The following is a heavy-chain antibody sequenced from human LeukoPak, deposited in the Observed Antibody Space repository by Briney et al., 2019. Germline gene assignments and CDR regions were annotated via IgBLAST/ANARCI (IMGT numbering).Heavy chain of an antibody. Sequence: SETLSLTCAVSGGSIGSGNWWSWVRQPPGKGLEWIGEVNLQGSTNYNPSLMRRVAISVDTSANHVSLQLTSVTAADTAVYYCAREGGPYRPLDYSGQGTLVTVSS. V-gene: IGHV4-4*02. CDR2: VNLQGST. CDR3: AREGGPYRPLDY. CDR1: GGSIGSGNW. J-gene: IGHJ4*02.